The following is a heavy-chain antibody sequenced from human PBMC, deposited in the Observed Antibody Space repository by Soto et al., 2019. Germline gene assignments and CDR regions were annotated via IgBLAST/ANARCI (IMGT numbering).Heavy chain of an antibody. CDR2: ISAYNGNT. J-gene: IGHJ6*01. V-gene: IGHV1-18*01. Sequence: ASVKVSCKASGYTFTSYGISWVRQAPGQGLEWMGWISAYNGNTNYAQKLQGRVTMTTDTSTSTAYMELRSLRSDDTAVYYCARDSESYCSSTSCYVKYYYYYGMDVWGQGTTVTV. D-gene: IGHD2-2*01. CDR1: GYTFTSYG. CDR3: ARDSESYCSSTSCYVKYYYYYGMDV.